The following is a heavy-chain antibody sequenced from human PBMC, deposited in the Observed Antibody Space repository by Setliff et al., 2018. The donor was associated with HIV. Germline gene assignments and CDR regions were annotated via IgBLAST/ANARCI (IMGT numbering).Heavy chain of an antibody. Sequence: PSETLSLTCAVYGGSFSGYSWIWIRQPPGKGLEWIGSISYSENIYYNPSLKSRVTISADTSKKQFSLKLSSVTAADTAVYYCARLRYYDILTGYAFDYWGQGTLVTVSS. V-gene: IGHV4-34*01. CDR2: ISYSENI. D-gene: IGHD3-9*01. CDR3: ARLRYYDILTGYAFDY. J-gene: IGHJ4*02. CDR1: GGSFSGYS.